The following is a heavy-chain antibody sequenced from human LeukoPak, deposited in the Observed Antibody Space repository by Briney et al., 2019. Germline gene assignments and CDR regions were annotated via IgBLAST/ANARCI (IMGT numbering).Heavy chain of an antibody. V-gene: IGHV4-34*01. Sequence: PSETLSLTCAASGWSFSGYYWSWIRQPPGKGLEWIGEINHSGSTNYNPSLKSRVTISVDTTKNQFSLKLSSVTAAGTAVYYCAGDGYCYGSFYFDYWGQGNLVTVSS. CDR3: AGDGYCYGSFYFDY. CDR2: INHSGST. J-gene: IGHJ4*02. CDR1: GWSFSGYY. D-gene: IGHD5-18*01.